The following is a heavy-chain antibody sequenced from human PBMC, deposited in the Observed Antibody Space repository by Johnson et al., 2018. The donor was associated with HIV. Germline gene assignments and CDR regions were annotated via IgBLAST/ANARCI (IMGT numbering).Heavy chain of an antibody. Sequence: VQLVESGGDWVQPGRSLRLSCAASGLMFDDYAMHWVRQAPGKGLEWVGHIKSRTDDGTTNYAAPVKGRFTISRDDSKNTLHLQMSSLKTEDTALYYCTTITRSYYYDSSGYLYDAFDFWGQGTMVTVSS. CDR1: GLMFDDYA. CDR3: TTITRSYYYDSSGYLYDAFDF. J-gene: IGHJ3*01. V-gene: IGHV3-15*01. D-gene: IGHD3-22*01. CDR2: IKSRTDDGTT.